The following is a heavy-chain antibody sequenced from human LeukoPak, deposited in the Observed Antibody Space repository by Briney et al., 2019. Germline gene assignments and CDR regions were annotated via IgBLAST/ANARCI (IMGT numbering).Heavy chain of an antibody. D-gene: IGHD5-24*01. CDR1: GYTFTRYY. CDR3: ARDTEMATNSSPDY. V-gene: IGHV1-46*01. Sequence: ASVKVSCKASGYTFTRYYMHWVRQAPGQGLVWMGIINPSGGSTSYARKFQGRVTMTRDMSTSTVYMELSSLRSEDTAVYYCARDTEMATNSSPDYWGQGTLVTVSS. J-gene: IGHJ4*02. CDR2: INPSGGST.